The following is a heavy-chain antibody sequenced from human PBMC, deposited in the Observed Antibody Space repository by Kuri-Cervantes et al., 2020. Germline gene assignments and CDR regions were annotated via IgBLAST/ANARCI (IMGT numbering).Heavy chain of an antibody. CDR2: ISDDGNTR. CDR3: AKDLSGYGAFHM. Sequence: GESLKISCTGSGFTFGDYIMNWFRQAPGKGLEWVAIISDDGNTRYYADSVKGRFTFSRDNSKNTLYLLMNSLSTEDTAIYYCAKDLSGYGAFHMWGQGAMVTVSS. D-gene: IGHD3-22*01. V-gene: IGHV3-30-3*02. CDR1: GFTFGDYI. J-gene: IGHJ3*02.